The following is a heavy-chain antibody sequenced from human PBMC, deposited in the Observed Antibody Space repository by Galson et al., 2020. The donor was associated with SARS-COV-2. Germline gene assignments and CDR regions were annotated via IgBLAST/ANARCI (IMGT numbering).Heavy chain of an antibody. CDR3: AKIAYDTTGHTVFDY. V-gene: IGHV3-23*01. CDR2: VSGNGLNI. J-gene: IGHJ4*02. CDR1: GFTFNSYY. Sequence: TGGSLRLSCAASGFTFNSYYMGWVRQAPGKGLQWVSTVSGNGLNINYVDSVRGRFTISRDNSKNTLHLQMNSLRAEDTALYYCAKIAYDTTGHTVFDYWGQGTLVTVSS. D-gene: IGHD1-1*01.